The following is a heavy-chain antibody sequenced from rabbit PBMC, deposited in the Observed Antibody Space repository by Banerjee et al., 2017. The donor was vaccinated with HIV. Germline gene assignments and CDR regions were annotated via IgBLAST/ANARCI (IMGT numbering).Heavy chain of an antibody. Sequence: QSLEESGGDLVKPGASLTLTCTASGFSFSSSYWICWVRQAPGKGLEWIACIYTGSSGSTWYATWVNGRFTISKTSPTTVTLQMTSLTAADTATYFCARDVAGSSYGFNLWGQGTLVTVS. V-gene: IGHV1S40*01. CDR3: ARDVAGSSYGFNL. CDR2: IYTGSSGST. CDR1: GFSFSSSYW. D-gene: IGHD8-1*01. J-gene: IGHJ4*01.